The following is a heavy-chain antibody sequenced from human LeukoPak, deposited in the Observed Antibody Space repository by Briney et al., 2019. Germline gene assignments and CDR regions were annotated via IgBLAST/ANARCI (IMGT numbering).Heavy chain of an antibody. D-gene: IGHD5-12*01. CDR2: ISSSGSTI. V-gene: IGHV3-11*01. CDR3: ARDSDSGYDSGFDY. Sequence: GGSLRLSCAASGFTFSDYYMSWIRQAPGKGLEWVSYISSSGSTIYYADSVKGRFTISRDNAKNSLYLQVNSLRAEDTAVYYCARDSDSGYDSGFDYWGQGTLVTVSS. J-gene: IGHJ4*02. CDR1: GFTFSDYY.